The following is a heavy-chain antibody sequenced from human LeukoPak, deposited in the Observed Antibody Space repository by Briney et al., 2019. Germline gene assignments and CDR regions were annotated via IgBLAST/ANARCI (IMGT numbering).Heavy chain of an antibody. D-gene: IGHD2-8*01. Sequence: SQTLSLTCAISGDSVSSNTAAWNWIRQSPSRGLEWLGRTYYRYAVAVKSRITITPDTSKNQFSLQLNSVTPDDTAVYYCARAQGVSGMNWFDPWGQGTLVAVSS. CDR1: GDSVSSNTAA. V-gene: IGHV6-1*01. CDR2: TYYR. CDR3: ARAQGVSGMNWFDP. J-gene: IGHJ5*02.